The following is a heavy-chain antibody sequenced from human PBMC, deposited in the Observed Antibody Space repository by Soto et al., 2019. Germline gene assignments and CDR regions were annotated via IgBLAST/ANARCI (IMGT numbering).Heavy chain of an antibody. V-gene: IGHV4-31*03. CDR3: ARSDSRGWPFLVDS. CDR1: GGSISRSDYY. J-gene: IGHJ4*02. D-gene: IGHD3-22*01. CDR2: IYYSGST. Sequence: SETLSLTCTVSGGSISRSDYYWSWIRQHPGKGLEWIGYIYYSGSTYYNPSLKSRVTMSVDTSKNQFSLELSSLTAADTAVYYCARSDSRGWPFLVDSWGQGILVTVSS.